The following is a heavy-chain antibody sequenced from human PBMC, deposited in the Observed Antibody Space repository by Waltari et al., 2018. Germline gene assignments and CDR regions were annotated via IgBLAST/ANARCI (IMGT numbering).Heavy chain of an antibody. CDR2: IYDSGNT. V-gene: IGHV4-59*01. J-gene: IGHJ5*02. Sequence: QVHLQESGSGLVKPSETLSLTCTVSGGSITSDYWSWLRQSPGKGLEWIAYIYDSGNTNYNPSLKSRVTISVDTSKNQFSLKLASVTAADTAVYYCARGGGDYPRNWFDPWGQGTLVTVSS. CDR3: ARGGGDYPRNWFDP. CDR1: GGSITSDY. D-gene: IGHD4-17*01.